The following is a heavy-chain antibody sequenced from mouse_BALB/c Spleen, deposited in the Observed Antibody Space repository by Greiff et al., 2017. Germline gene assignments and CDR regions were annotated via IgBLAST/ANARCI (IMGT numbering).Heavy chain of an antibody. CDR3: ARRYGSSYDYAMDY. D-gene: IGHD1-1*01. CDR1: GYTFTDYN. CDR2: ISPNNGGT. Sequence: EVQLQQSGPELVKPGASVKIPCKASGYTFTDYNMDWVKQSHGKSLEWIGDISPNNGGTIYNQKFKGKATLTVDKSSSTAYMELRSLTSEDTAVYYCARRYGSSYDYAMDYWGQGTSVTVSS. J-gene: IGHJ4*01. V-gene: IGHV1-18*01.